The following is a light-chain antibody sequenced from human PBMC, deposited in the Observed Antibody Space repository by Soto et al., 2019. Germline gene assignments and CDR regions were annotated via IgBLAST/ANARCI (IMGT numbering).Light chain of an antibody. CDR2: LNSDGSH. CDR1: SGHSSYA. Sequence: QSVLTQSPSASASLGASVKLTCTLSSGHSSYAIAWHQQQPEKGPRYLMKLNSDGSHNKGDGIPDRFSGSSSGAERYLTISSLQSEDEADYYCQTWGTGIPPVVFGGGTKLTVL. CDR3: QTWGTGIPPVV. J-gene: IGLJ2*01. V-gene: IGLV4-69*01.